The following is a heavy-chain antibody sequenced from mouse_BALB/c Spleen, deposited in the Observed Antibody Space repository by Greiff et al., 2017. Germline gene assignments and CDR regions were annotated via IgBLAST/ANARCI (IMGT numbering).Heavy chain of an antibody. CDR3: ARGGWLLQDYAMDY. Sequence: QVQLQESGPGLVAPSQSLSITCTVSGFSLTSYGVHWVRQPPGKGLEWLGVIWAGGSTNYNSALMSRLSISKDNSKSQVFLKMNSLQTDDTAMYYCARGGWLLQDYAMDYWGQGTSVTVSS. J-gene: IGHJ4*01. D-gene: IGHD2-3*01. V-gene: IGHV2-9*02. CDR1: GFSLTSYG. CDR2: IWAGGST.